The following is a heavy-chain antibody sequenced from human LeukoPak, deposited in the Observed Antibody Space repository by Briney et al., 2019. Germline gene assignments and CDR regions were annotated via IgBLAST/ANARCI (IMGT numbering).Heavy chain of an antibody. D-gene: IGHD1-1*01. CDR3: ARALTDYSQLPSDAFDI. V-gene: IGHV7-4-1*02. J-gene: IGHJ3*02. CDR1: GYTFTSYA. Sequence: ASVKVSCKASGYTFTSYAMNWVRQAPGQGLEWMGWINTNTGNPTYAQGFTGRFVFSLDTSVSTAYLQISSLKAEDTAVYYCARALTDYSQLPSDAFDIWGQGTMVTVSS. CDR2: INTNTGNP.